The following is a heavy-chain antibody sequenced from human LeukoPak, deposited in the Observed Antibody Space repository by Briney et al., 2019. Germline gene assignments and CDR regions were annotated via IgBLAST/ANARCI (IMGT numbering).Heavy chain of an antibody. V-gene: IGHV3-7*02. CDR3: ARYDGRYYSFEH. CDR2: IKQDGSQK. Sequence: GGSLRLSCAASGFTLSSYWMSWVRQAPGKGLEWVANIKQDGSQKYYVESVKGRFTISRDNAKDSMYLQLNSLRAEDTAVYYCARYDGRYYSFEHWGQGTLVTVSS. J-gene: IGHJ1*01. CDR1: GFTLSSYW. D-gene: IGHD1-26*01.